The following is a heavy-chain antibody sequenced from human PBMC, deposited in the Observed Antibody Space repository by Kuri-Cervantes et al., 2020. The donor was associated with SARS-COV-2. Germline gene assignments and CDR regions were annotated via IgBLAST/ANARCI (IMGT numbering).Heavy chain of an antibody. Sequence: GGSLRLSCAASAFTFSSHWMSWVRQAPGKGLEWVANIEQDGSEKYYVDSVKGRFTISRDTSKNTVYLQMNSLRGDDTAVYYCTRGSIAGRRGIFDFWGQGTVVTVSS. CDR1: AFTFSSHW. J-gene: IGHJ4*02. D-gene: IGHD6-6*01. CDR3: TRGSIAGRRGIFDF. CDR2: IEQDGSEK. V-gene: IGHV3-7*03.